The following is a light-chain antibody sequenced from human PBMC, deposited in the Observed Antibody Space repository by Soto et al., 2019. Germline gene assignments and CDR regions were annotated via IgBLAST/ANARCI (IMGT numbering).Light chain of an antibody. CDR3: QQYYSYPFT. J-gene: IGKJ3*01. Sequence: AIRMTQSPSSLSASTGDRVTITCRASQGISSYLAWYQQKPGKAPKLLIYAASTLQSGVPSRFRGSGSGTDFNLTISCLHSEDFATYDFQQYYSYPFTFGPGTKVDIK. CDR1: QGISSY. V-gene: IGKV1-8*01. CDR2: AAS.